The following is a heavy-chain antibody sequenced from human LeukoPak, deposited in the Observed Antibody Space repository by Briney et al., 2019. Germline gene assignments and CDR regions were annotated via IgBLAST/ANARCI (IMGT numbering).Heavy chain of an antibody. CDR3: TTDSQGSGRYLEATDAFDI. V-gene: IGHV3-15*01. D-gene: IGHD6-19*01. J-gene: IGHJ3*02. CDR2: IKSKTDGGTT. Sequence: GGSLRLSCAASGFTFSNAWMSWVRQAPGKGLEWVGRIKSKTDGGTTDYAAPVKGRFTISRDDSKNTLYLQMNSLKTEDTAVYYCTTDSQGSGRYLEATDAFDIWGQGTMVTVSS. CDR1: GFTFSNAW.